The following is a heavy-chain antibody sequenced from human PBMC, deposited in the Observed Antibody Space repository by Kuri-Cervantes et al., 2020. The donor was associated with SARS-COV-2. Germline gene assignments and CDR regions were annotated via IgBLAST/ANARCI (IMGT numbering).Heavy chain of an antibody. CDR1: GFTVSSNY. V-gene: IGHV3-53*01. D-gene: IGHD2-2*02. CDR2: ISGSGGST. J-gene: IGHJ6*03. CDR3: AREEVVVVPAAIWGRLYYYYYYMDV. Sequence: GESLKISCAASGFTVSSNYMSWVRQAPGKGLEWVSAISGSGGSTYYADSVKGRFTISRDNAKNSLYLQMNSLRAEDTAVYYCAREEVVVVPAAIWGRLYYYYYYMDVWGKGTTVTVSS.